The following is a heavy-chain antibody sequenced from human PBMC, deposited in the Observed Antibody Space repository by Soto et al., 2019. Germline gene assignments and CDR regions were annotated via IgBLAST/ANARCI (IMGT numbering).Heavy chain of an antibody. V-gene: IGHV3-11*01. CDR2: ISSSGSTI. J-gene: IGHJ4*02. CDR1: GFTFSDYY. Sequence: GGSLRLSCAASGFTFSDYYMSWIRQAPGKGLEWVSYISSSGSTIYYADSVKGRFTISRDNAKNSLYLQMNSLRAEDTAVYYCARDRHYYDSSGYPVYWGQGTLVTVSS. D-gene: IGHD3-22*01. CDR3: ARDRHYYDSSGYPVY.